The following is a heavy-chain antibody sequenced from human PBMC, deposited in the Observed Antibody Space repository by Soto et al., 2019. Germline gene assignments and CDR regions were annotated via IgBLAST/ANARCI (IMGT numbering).Heavy chain of an antibody. CDR2: ISWNSGSI. V-gene: IGHV3-9*01. CDR1: GFTFDDYA. J-gene: IGHJ6*03. D-gene: IGHD4-4*01. CDR3: ARSYTAYYYYYMAV. Sequence: EVQLVESGGGLVQPGISLRLSCAASGFTFDDYAMHWVRQAPGKCLEWVSGISWNSGSIGYADSVKGRFTISRDNAKNALYLQMNSLRAEDTALYYCARSYTAYYYYYMAVWGKGTTVTVSS.